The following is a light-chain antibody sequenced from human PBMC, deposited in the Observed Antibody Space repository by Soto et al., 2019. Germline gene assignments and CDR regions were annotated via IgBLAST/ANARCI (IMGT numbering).Light chain of an antibody. CDR3: QQLNTYPRT. J-gene: IGKJ1*01. Sequence: DIQLTQSPSFLSASVGDRVTITCRASQGISSYLAWYQQKPGKAPKLLIYAASTLQSGVPSRFSGSGSGTEFTLTISSRQPEDFATYYGQQLNTYPRTFGQGTKEDIK. V-gene: IGKV1-9*01. CDR2: AAS. CDR1: QGISSY.